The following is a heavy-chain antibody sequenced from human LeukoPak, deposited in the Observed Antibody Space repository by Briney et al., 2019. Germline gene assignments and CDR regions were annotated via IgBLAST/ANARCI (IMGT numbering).Heavy chain of an antibody. Sequence: GESLKISCKGSGYSFTSYWITWVRQMPGKGLEWMGRIDPSDSYINYSPSFQGHVTISADKSISTAYLQWSSLKASDTAMYYCARRYSSRSCPFEWWGQGTLVTVSS. V-gene: IGHV5-10-1*01. D-gene: IGHD2-2*01. CDR2: IDPSDSYI. CDR1: GYSFTSYW. CDR3: ARRYSSRSCPFEW. J-gene: IGHJ4*02.